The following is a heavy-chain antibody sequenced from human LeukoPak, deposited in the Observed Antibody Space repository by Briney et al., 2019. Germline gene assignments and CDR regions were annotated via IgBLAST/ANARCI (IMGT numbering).Heavy chain of an antibody. Sequence: GGSLRLSFAASGFTVSSNYMNWVRQAPGKGLEWVSVIYSGGSTYYADSMKGRFTISRDNSKNTLYLQMNSLRAEDTAVYYCARVDRSSSWYGNWFDPWGQGTLVTVSS. D-gene: IGHD6-13*01. J-gene: IGHJ5*02. CDR3: ARVDRSSSWYGNWFDP. CDR1: GFTVSSNY. V-gene: IGHV3-53*01. CDR2: IYSGGST.